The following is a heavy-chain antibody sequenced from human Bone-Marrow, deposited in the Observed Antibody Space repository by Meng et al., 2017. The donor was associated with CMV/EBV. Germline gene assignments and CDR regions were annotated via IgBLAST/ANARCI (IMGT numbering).Heavy chain of an antibody. CDR2: IKSKTDGGTT. CDR3: TTEEDY. CDR1: GGSISSSSYY. V-gene: IGHV3-15*01. Sequence: GGSLRLSCTVSGGSISSSSYYWGWVRQAPGKGLEWVGRIKSKTDGGTTDYAAPVKGRFTISRDDSKNTLYLQMNSLKTEDTAVYYCTTEEDYWGQGTLVTVSS. J-gene: IGHJ4*02.